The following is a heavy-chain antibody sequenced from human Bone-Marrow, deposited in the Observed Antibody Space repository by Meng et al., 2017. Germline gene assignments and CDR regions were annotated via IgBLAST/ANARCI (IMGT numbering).Heavy chain of an antibody. V-gene: IGHV3-49*03. D-gene: IGHD5-24*01. Sequence: GESLKISCTASGFTFGDYAMSWFRQAPGKGLEWVGFIRSKAYGGTTEYAASVKGRFTISRDDSKSIAYLQMNSLKTEDTAVYYCTQEGSRDGYNYGQSVPHWGQGTLVTVSS. CDR1: GFTFGDYA. J-gene: IGHJ4*02. CDR3: TQEGSRDGYNYGQSVPH. CDR2: IRSKAYGGTT.